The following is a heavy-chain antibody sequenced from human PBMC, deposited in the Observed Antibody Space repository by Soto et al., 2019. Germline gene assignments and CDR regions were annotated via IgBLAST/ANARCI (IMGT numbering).Heavy chain of an antibody. CDR1: GGSISSYY. V-gene: IGHV4-59*01. CDR3: ARGNSSGWYLEFRNWFDP. Sequence: SETLSLTCTVSGGSISSYYWSWIPQPPGKGLEWIGYIYYSGSTNYNPSLKSRVTISVDTSKNQFSLKLSSVTAADTAVYYCARGNSSGWYLEFRNWFDPWGQGTMVTVYS. J-gene: IGHJ5*02. CDR2: IYYSGST. D-gene: IGHD6-19*01.